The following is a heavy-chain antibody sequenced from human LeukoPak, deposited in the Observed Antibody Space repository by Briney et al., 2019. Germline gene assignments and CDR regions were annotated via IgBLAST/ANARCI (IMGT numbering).Heavy chain of an antibody. J-gene: IGHJ3*02. CDR2: INWDGGST. D-gene: IGHD6-19*01. CDR3: ARTVSSAGWSDDAFDI. V-gene: IGHV3-20*04. Sequence: GGSLRLSCAASGFTFDDYGMSWSRQAPGKGLEWVSGINWDGGSTGYADSVKGRFTISRDNAKNFLYLQMNSLRAEDTALYYCARTVSSAGWSDDAFDIWGQGTMVTVSS. CDR1: GFTFDDYG.